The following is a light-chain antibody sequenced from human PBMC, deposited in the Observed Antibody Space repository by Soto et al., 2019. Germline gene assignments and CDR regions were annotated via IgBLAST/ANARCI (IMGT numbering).Light chain of an antibody. V-gene: IGLV1-40*01. J-gene: IGLJ3*02. Sequence: QSVLTQPPSVSGAPGQRVTISCTGSSSNIGAGYDVHWYQHLPGTAPKLLIYGNTNRPSGVPDRFSGSKSGTSASLAITGLQAEDEADYYCQSYDTSLNNWVFGGGTKLTVL. CDR1: SSNIGAGYD. CDR3: QSYDTSLNNWV. CDR2: GNT.